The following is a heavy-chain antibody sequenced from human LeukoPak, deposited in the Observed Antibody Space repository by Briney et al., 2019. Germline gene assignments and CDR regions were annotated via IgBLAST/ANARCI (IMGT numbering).Heavy chain of an antibody. D-gene: IGHD6-13*01. J-gene: IGHJ3*02. CDR2: ISSDGSNR. Sequence: GGSLRLSCAASGFTFSSHAMYWVRQAPGKGLEWVAVISSDGSNRYYADSVKGRFTISRDNSKNTLYLQMNSLRAEDTAVYYCARGISSSWYYAFDIWGQGTMVTVSS. CDR3: ARGISSSWYYAFDI. CDR1: GFTFSSHA. V-gene: IGHV3-30*04.